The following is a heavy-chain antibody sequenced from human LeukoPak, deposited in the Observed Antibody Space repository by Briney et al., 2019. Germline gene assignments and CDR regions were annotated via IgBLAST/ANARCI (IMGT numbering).Heavy chain of an antibody. Sequence: ASVKVSCKASGYTFTNYGITWMRQAPGQGLEWMGWINTYNGNTNYAQKLQGRVTITTDTSTSAAYMELRSLRSDDTAVFYCARDLVDGVGAPGAYWGQGALVTVSS. CDR3: ARDLVDGVGAPGAY. D-gene: IGHD1-26*01. J-gene: IGHJ4*02. CDR2: INTYNGNT. V-gene: IGHV1-18*01. CDR1: GYTFTNYG.